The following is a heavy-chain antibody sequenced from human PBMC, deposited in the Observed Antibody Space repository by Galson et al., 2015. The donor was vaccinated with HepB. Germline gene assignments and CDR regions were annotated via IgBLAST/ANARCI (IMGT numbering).Heavy chain of an antibody. CDR2: INHSGST. CDR1: GGSFSGYY. D-gene: IGHD5-12*01. CDR3: ARGRLNGPPRD. Sequence: TLSLTCAVYGGSFSGYYWSWIRQPPGKGLEWIGEINHSGSTNYNPSLKSRVTISVDTSKNQFSLKLSSVTAADTAVYYCARGRLNGPPRDWGQGTLVTVSS. J-gene: IGHJ4*02. V-gene: IGHV4-34*01.